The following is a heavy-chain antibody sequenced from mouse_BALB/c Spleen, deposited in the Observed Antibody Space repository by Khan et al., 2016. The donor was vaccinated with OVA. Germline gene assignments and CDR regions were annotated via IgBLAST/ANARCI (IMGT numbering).Heavy chain of an antibody. V-gene: IGHV2-4-1*01. CDR1: GFSLTTYG. D-gene: IGHD2-14*01. Sequence: QVQLKEPGPGLLQPSQSLSITCTVSGFSLTTYGVHWVRQSPGKGLEWLGLIWSGGNTDYNTAFISRLSISKDNSKSQVFFKMNSLQADDTAIYYCARNSYMYDFTYWGQGTLVTVSA. J-gene: IGHJ3*01. CDR2: IWSGGNT. CDR3: ARNSYMYDFTY.